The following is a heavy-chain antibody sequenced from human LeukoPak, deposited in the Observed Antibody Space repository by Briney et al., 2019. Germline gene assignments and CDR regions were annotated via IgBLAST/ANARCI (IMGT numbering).Heavy chain of an antibody. Sequence: SETLSLTCTVSGGSISNYYWSWIRQPPGKGLEWIGCVSYSGSTNYNPPLESRVTISVDTSKNQFSLRLSSVTAADTALYFCARSRSSSWWFAFDIWGQGTLVTVSS. J-gene: IGHJ4*02. D-gene: IGHD6-13*01. V-gene: IGHV4-59*01. CDR3: ARSRSSSWWFAFDI. CDR2: VSYSGST. CDR1: GGSISNYY.